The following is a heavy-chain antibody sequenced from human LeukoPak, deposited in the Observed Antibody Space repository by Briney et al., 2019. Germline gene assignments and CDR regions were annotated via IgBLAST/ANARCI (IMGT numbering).Heavy chain of an antibody. CDR3: ARLTATYYDILTGGFDP. CDR1: GGSISSSSYY. V-gene: IGHV4-39*01. D-gene: IGHD3-9*01. J-gene: IGHJ5*02. CDR2: IYYSGST. Sequence: SETLSLTCTVSGGSISSSSYYWGWIRQPPGKGLEWIGSIYYSGSTYYNPSLKSRVTISVDTSKNQFSLKLSSMTAADTAVYYCARLTATYYDILTGGFDPWGQGTLVTVSS.